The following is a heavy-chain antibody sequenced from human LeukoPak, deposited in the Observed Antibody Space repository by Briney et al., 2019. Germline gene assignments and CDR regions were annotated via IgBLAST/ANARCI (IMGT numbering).Heavy chain of an antibody. D-gene: IGHD4-23*01. CDR1: GFTFSSYA. CDR2: ISYDGSNK. CDR3: ASAPDYGGNPGWDY. Sequence: GRSLRLSCAASGFTFSSYAMHWVRQAPGKGLEWVAVISYDGSNKYYADSVKGRFTISRDNSKNTLYLQMNSLRAEDTAVYYCASAPDYGGNPGWDYWGQGTLVTVSS. J-gene: IGHJ4*02. V-gene: IGHV3-30*04.